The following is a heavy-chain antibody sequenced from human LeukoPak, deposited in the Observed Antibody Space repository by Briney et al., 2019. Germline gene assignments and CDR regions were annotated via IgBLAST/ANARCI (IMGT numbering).Heavy chain of an antibody. Sequence: SETLSLTCTVSGDSLVSGHYWGWIRQPPGQGLEWVGSVYHSGSIYYNPSLKSRVIMLVDTSKNQFSLKLSSLTAADTAIYYCAREIYYDSSAYDYWGQGTLVTVSS. CDR3: AREIYYDSSAYDY. CDR1: GDSLVSGHY. CDR2: VYHSGSI. V-gene: IGHV4-38-2*02. D-gene: IGHD3-22*01. J-gene: IGHJ4*02.